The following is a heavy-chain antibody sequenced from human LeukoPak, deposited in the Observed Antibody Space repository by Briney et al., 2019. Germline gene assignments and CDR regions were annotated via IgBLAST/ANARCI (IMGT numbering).Heavy chain of an antibody. CDR1: GYTFTGYY. Sequence: ASVRVSCKASGYTFTGYYMHWVRQAPGQGLEWMGYIYPNSGATKYAQKFQGRVTMTRDTSISTAYMELSGLRSDDTAVYYCGTLLSNGPFDYWGQGSLVTVSS. V-gene: IGHV1-2*02. CDR3: GTLLSNGPFDY. CDR2: IYPNSGAT. J-gene: IGHJ4*02.